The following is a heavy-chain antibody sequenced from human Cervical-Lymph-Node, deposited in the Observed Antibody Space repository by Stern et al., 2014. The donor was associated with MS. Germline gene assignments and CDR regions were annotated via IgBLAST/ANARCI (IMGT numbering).Heavy chain of an antibody. CDR1: GGTFSSYA. Sequence: QVQLVQSGAEVKKPGSSVKVSCKASGGTFSSYAISWVRQAPGQGLEWMGGIIPIFGTANYAQKFQGRVTITADESTSTAYMELSSLRSEDTAVYYCARDRLEKGNYYYYGMDVWGQGTTVTVSS. CDR3: ARDRLEKGNYYYYGMDV. J-gene: IGHJ6*02. CDR2: IIPIFGTA. D-gene: IGHD1-1*01. V-gene: IGHV1-69*01.